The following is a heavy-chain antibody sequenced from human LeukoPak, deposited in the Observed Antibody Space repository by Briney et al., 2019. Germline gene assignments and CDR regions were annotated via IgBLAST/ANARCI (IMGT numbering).Heavy chain of an antibody. J-gene: IGHJ4*02. D-gene: IGHD1-7*01. Sequence: PSETLSLTCTVSTGSLNSYFWTWVRQPAGKGLEWIGRVSGTRTAYSNPSLESRVIISLDTSRNQFSLKLMSVTAADTAVYYCARGKELTGTSGHYSFDFWGQGTLVSVSS. CDR3: ARGKELTGTSGHYSFDF. CDR1: TGSLNSYF. V-gene: IGHV4-4*07. CDR2: VSGTRTA.